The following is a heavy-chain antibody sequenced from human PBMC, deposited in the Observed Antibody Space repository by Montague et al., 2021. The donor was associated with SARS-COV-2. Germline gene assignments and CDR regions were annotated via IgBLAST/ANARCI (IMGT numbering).Heavy chain of an antibody. V-gene: IGHV4-39*01. CDR3: PMRGGTLDAFDI. Sequence: SETLSLTCTVSGGFIRTSSYYWGWIRQRPGKGLDWIGSIYYSGRTYYNPSLKSRVTISVDTSKNQFSLQLSAVTDADTAVYYCPMRGGTLDAFDIWGQGTMVIVSS. CDR2: IYYSGRT. J-gene: IGHJ3*02. D-gene: IGHD1-1*01. CDR1: GGFIRTSSYY.